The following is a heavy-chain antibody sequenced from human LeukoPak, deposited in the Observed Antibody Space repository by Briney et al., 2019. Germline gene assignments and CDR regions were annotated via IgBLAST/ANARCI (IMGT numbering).Heavy chain of an antibody. D-gene: IGHD5-24*01. Sequence: GGSLRLSCAASGFTFSDYYMSWIRQAPGKGLEWVSYISSSGSTIYYADSVKGRLTISRDNAKNPLYLQMNSLRAEDTAVYYCARDHAVDGLVFDLWGQGTLVTVSS. J-gene: IGHJ4*02. CDR2: ISSSGSTI. CDR3: ARDHAVDGLVFDL. V-gene: IGHV3-11*04. CDR1: GFTFSDYY.